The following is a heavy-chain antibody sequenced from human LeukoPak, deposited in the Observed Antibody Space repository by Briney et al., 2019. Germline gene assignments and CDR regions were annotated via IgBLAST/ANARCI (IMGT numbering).Heavy chain of an antibody. D-gene: IGHD3-10*01. CDR2: ISGSGGST. CDR3: ATDQSFLWFGELFDDY. V-gene: IGHV3-23*01. CDR1: GFTFNNYD. J-gene: IGHJ4*02. Sequence: GGSLRLSCAASGFTFNNYDMNWVRQAPGKGLEWVSAISGSGGSTYYADSVKGRFTISRDNSKNTLYLQMNSLGAEDTAVYYCATDQSFLWFGELFDDYWGQGTLVTVSS.